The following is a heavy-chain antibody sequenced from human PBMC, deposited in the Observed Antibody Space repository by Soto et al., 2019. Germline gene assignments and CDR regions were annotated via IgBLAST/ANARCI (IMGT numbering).Heavy chain of an antibody. J-gene: IGHJ4*02. CDR1: GGSISSYY. CDR2: IYYSGST. Sequence: QVQLQESGPGLVKPSETLSLTCTVSGGSISSYYWSWIRQPPGKGLEWIGYIYYSGSTNYNPSLKRRVTISVDTSKNQFYLKVSSVTAADTAVYYCARGSRYYDYVWGSYRQGYFDYWGQGTLVTVSS. CDR3: ARGSRYYDYVWGSYRQGYFDY. V-gene: IGHV4-59*01. D-gene: IGHD3-16*02.